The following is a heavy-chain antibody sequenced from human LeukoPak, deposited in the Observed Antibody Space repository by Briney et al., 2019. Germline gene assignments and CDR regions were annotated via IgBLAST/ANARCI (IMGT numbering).Heavy chain of an antibody. CDR3: ARPREAGSSSGWYFDK. D-gene: IGHD6-19*01. CDR2: ISGSGDST. Sequence: GGSLRLSCAASGFTFSRYAMSWVRQAPGKGLDWVSGISGSGDSTYSADSVQGRFTISRDNSKNTLYLQLSSLRAEDTAVYHCARPREAGSSSGWYFDKWGQGTLVTVSS. CDR1: GFTFSRYA. V-gene: IGHV3-23*01. J-gene: IGHJ4*02.